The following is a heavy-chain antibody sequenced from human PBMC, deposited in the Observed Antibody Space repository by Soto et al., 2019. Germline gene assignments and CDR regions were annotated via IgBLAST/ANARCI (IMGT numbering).Heavy chain of an antibody. Sequence: QVQLVQSGAEVKKPGSSVKVSCKASGGTFSTYAISWVRQAPGQGLEWMEGIIPKFGTANYAQKFQGRVTITADESTSTAYMELNSLRSEDTAVYYCARTYYYDSGGVIYYYYGMDVWGQGTTVTVSS. CDR2: IIPKFGTA. CDR3: ARTYYYDSGGVIYYYYGMDV. V-gene: IGHV1-69*12. J-gene: IGHJ6*02. D-gene: IGHD3-22*01. CDR1: GGTFSTYA.